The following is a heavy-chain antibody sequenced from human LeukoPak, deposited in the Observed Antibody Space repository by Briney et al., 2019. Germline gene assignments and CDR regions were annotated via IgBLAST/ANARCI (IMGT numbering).Heavy chain of an antibody. CDR1: GGSLNSGAYY. V-gene: IGHV4-31*02. J-gene: IGHJ4*02. CDR3: ARDTGYSASCQI. Sequence: SETLSLTWTVSGGSLNSGAYYWSWIRQHPGKGLEWIGYIDYSGSTYYNPSLKSRLTIPLDTSKNQFSLRLRSVTAADKAVYYCARDTGYSASCQIWGQGILVTVSS. CDR2: IDYSGST. D-gene: IGHD6-13*01.